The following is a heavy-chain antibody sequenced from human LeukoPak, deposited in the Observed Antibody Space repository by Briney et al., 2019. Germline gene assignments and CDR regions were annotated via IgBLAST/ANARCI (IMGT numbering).Heavy chain of an antibody. CDR1: GSSISSDYY. CDR3: ARGPSMWWFSQNWFDP. V-gene: IGHV4-38-2*02. D-gene: IGHD2-21*01. Sequence: SETLSLTCSVSGSSISSDYYWGWVRQPPGKGLEWIGSIKHRGRSYYNPSLKSRVTISVDTSKNQFSLKLSSVTAADTAVYYCARGPSMWWFSQNWFDPWGQGTLVTVSS. J-gene: IGHJ5*02. CDR2: IKHRGRS.